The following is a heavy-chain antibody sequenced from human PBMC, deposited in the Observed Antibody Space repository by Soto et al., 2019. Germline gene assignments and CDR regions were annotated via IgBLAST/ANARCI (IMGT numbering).Heavy chain of an antibody. CDR2: IGSDGGNT. CDR1: GFTFSSYA. J-gene: IGHJ3*02. CDR3: ARGDQYSDTLRNDAFDI. D-gene: IGHD5-18*01. Sequence: EVQLVESGGGLVQPGGSLRLSCAASGFTFSSYAMHWVRQAPGKGLEYVSAIGSDGGNTYYANSVKDRFTISRDNSKNTMYLQMGSLRTEDMAVYYCARGDQYSDTLRNDAFDIWGQGTMVTVSS. V-gene: IGHV3-64*01.